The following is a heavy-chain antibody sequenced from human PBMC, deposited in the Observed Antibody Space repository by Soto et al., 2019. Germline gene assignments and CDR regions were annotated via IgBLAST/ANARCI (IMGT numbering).Heavy chain of an antibody. D-gene: IGHD1-7*01. CDR3: ARDPSITGTTGFDY. V-gene: IGHV1-2*04. J-gene: IGHJ4*02. CDR2: INPNSGGT. CDR1: GYTFTGYY. Sequence: ASVKVSCTASGYTFTGYYMHWVRQAPGQGLEWMGWINPNSGGTNYAQKFQGWVTMTRDTSISTAYMELSRLRSDDTAVYYCARDPSITGTTGFDYWGQGTLVTVSS.